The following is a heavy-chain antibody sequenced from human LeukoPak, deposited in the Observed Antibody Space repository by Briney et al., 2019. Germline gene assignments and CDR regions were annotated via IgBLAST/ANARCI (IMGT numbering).Heavy chain of an antibody. CDR2: ISGSGDST. CDR3: AKEASSAYPNWFDP. Sequence: PGGSLRLSCAASGFTFSSYAMSWVRQAPGKGLEWVSTISGSGDSTYYADSVKGRFTISRDNSKNTLYVQMNSLRAEDTAVHYCAKEASSAYPNWFDPWGQGTLVTVSS. D-gene: IGHD3-22*01. CDR1: GFTFSSYA. J-gene: IGHJ5*02. V-gene: IGHV3-23*01.